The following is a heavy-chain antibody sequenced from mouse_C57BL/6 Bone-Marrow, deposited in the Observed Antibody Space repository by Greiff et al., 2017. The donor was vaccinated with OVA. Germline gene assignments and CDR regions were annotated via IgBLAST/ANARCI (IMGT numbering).Heavy chain of an antibody. V-gene: IGHV1-80*01. CDR3: ARNGYWYFDV. CDR2: IYPGDGDT. D-gene: IGHD1-1*02. Sequence: QVQLQQSGAELVKPGASVKISCKASGYAFSSYWMNWVKQRPGKGLEWIGQIYPGDGDTNYNGKLTGKATLTADKSSSTAYMQLSSLTSEDSAVYFCARNGYWYFDVWGTGTTVTVSS. CDR1: GYAFSSYW. J-gene: IGHJ1*03.